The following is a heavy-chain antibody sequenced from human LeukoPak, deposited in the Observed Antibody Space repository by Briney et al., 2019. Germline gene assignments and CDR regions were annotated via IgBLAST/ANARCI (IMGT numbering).Heavy chain of an antibody. CDR1: GYTFTSYA. CDR2: IIPIFGTA. Sequence: ASVKVSCKASGYTFTSYAISWVRQAPGQGLEWMGGIIPIFGTANYAQKFQGRVTITADESTSTAYMELSSLRSEDTAVYYCARGRTMVRGVIRSAFDYWGEGTLVTVSS. J-gene: IGHJ4*02. V-gene: IGHV1-69*13. CDR3: ARGRTMVRGVIRSAFDY. D-gene: IGHD3-10*01.